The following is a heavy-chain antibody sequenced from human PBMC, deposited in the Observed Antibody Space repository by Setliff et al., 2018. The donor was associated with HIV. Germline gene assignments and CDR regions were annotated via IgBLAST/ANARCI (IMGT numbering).Heavy chain of an antibody. Sequence: PSETLSLTCAVSGGSISSPNWWSWVRQPPGKGLEWIGEIYHSGRTNYNPSLKSRVTISVDKSNNQFSLRLSSVTAADTAVYYCARDVPMVRGVISTTWFDPWGQGTLVTVSS. V-gene: IGHV4-4*02. CDR1: GGSISSPNW. CDR2: IYHSGRT. CDR3: ARDVPMVRGVISTTWFDP. J-gene: IGHJ5*02. D-gene: IGHD3-10*01.